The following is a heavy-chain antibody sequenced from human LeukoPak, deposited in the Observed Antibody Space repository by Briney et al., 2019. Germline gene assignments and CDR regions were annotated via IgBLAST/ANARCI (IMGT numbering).Heavy chain of an antibody. CDR3: AREVSTYYDFWSGPRTLYYGMDV. V-gene: IGHV1-46*01. Sequence: ASVNFSCTASGYTFTIYYMHWVRQAPGQGLEWMGILNPSGGSTSYAKKFQGRVTMTRDTSTCTVYMELSSLRSEDTAVYYCAREVSTYYDFWSGPRTLYYGMDVWGQGTTVTVSS. CDR2: LNPSGGST. D-gene: IGHD3-3*01. J-gene: IGHJ6*02. CDR1: GYTFTIYY.